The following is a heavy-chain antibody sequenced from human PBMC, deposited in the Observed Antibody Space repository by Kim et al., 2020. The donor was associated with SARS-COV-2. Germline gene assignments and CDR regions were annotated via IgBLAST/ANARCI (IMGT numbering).Heavy chain of an antibody. D-gene: IGHD3-22*01. J-gene: IGHJ4*02. V-gene: IGHV3-23*01. CDR3: AKVQEASQLIESFFDS. Sequence: SVQGRFTLARDKSRNTLYLQMNSLRAEDTALYYCAKVQEASQLIESFFDSWGQGTLVTVSS.